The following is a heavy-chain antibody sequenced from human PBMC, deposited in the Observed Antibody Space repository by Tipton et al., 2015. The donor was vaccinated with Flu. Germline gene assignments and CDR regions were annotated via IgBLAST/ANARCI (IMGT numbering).Heavy chain of an antibody. CDR1: GFTFSDYY. Sequence: SLRLSCAASGFTFSDYYMSWIRQAPGKGLEWVSYISSSGSTIYYADSVKGRFTISRDNAKNSLYLQMNSLRAEDTAVYYCAKTPNYDFWSGYYDFDYWGQGTLVTVSS. D-gene: IGHD3-3*01. V-gene: IGHV3-11*01. J-gene: IGHJ4*02. CDR3: AKTPNYDFWSGYYDFDY. CDR2: ISSSGSTI.